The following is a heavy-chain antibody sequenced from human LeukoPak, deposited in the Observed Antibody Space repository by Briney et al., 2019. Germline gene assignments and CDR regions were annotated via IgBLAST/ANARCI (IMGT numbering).Heavy chain of an antibody. D-gene: IGHD3-3*01. CDR1: GGSISSGGYY. J-gene: IGHJ3*02. CDR3: AREGPSFGVIPPPI. CDR2: IYYSGST. Sequence: PSETLSLTCTVSGGSISSGGYYWSWIRQHPGKGLEWIGYIYYSGSTYYNPSLKSRVTISVYTSKNQFSLKLSIVTAADTAVYYCAREGPSFGVIPPPIWGQGTMVTVSS. V-gene: IGHV4-31*03.